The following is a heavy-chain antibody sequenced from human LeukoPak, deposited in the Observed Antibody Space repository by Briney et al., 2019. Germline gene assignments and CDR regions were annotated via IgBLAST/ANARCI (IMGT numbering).Heavy chain of an antibody. D-gene: IGHD1-26*01. CDR1: GFSFSNYF. V-gene: IGHV3-11*04. CDR2: ITNSGRST. Sequence: GGSLKLSCEASGFSFSNYFISWIRQAPGKGLEWVSYITNSGRSTNYADAVKGRFTISRDNTKKSVYLEMTDLRPEDTAVYYCAREASGNYYVFDSWGQGTRVTVSS. J-gene: IGHJ4*02. CDR3: AREASGNYYVFDS.